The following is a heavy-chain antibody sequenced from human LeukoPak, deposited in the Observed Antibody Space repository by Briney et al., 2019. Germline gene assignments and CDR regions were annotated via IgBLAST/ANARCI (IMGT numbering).Heavy chain of an antibody. CDR2: ISSSSSFM. V-gene: IGHV3-21*01. CDR3: VRVDHSLGKTYLYY. CDR1: GFTFSTYS. J-gene: IGHJ4*02. D-gene: IGHD2-21*01. Sequence: PGGSPPLSCVASGFTFSTYSLNRVRQAPGKGLEWVSSISSSSSFMYYADSVKGPFTISRDNAKNALYLQMNSLRAEDTAVYYCVRVDHSLGKTYLYYGGEGTLVTVSS.